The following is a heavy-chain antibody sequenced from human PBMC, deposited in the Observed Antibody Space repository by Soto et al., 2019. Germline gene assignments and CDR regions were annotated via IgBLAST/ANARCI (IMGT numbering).Heavy chain of an antibody. J-gene: IGHJ4*02. CDR1: GFTFIDYA. CDR2: ISSAGSTT. V-gene: IGHV3-23*01. CDR3: ARGYGVNYYDSSGISDY. D-gene: IGHD3-22*01. Sequence: EVHLMESGGGLVQPGRSLRLSCAASGFTFIDYAMTWVRQAPGKGLECVSSISSAGSTTYYADSVKGRFTISRDNSKNTLYLQMNSLRAEDTAVYYCARGYGVNYYDSSGISDYWGQGTLVTVSS.